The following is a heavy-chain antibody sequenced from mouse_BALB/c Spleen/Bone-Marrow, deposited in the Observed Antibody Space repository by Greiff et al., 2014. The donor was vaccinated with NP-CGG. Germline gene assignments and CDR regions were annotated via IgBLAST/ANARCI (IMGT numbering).Heavy chain of an antibody. V-gene: IGHV3-2*02. Sequence: ESGPGLVKPSQSLSLTCTVTGYSITSDHAWNWIRQFPGNKLEWMGYISYSGSASYNPTLKSRISITRDTSQNQFFLQLSSVTTEDTATYYCARRAYYFDYWGQGTTLTVSS. CDR3: ARRAYYFDY. J-gene: IGHJ2*01. CDR2: ISYSGSA. D-gene: IGHD3-1*01. CDR1: GYSITSDHA.